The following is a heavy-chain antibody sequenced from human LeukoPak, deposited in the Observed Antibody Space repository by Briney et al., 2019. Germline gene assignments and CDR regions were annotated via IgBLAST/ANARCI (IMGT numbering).Heavy chain of an antibody. V-gene: IGHV3-48*04. CDR3: AKDLYCSSTSCPYLGAFDI. CDR1: GFTFSRYS. CDR2: ISRSSSTI. J-gene: IGHJ3*02. D-gene: IGHD2-2*01. Sequence: GGSLRLSCAASGFTFSRYSMNWVRQAPGKGLEWVSYISRSSSTIHYADSVKGRFTISRDNAKSSLFLQMNSLRAEDTAVYYCAKDLYCSSTSCPYLGAFDIWGQGTMVTVSS.